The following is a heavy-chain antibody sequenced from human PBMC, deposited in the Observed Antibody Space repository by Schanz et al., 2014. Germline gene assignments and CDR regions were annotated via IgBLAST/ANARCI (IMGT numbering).Heavy chain of an antibody. D-gene: IGHD2-2*01. CDR3: ANVAPASYCLDS. CDR1: GFIFSNSW. CDR2: INGGGGST. J-gene: IGHJ4*02. V-gene: IGHV3-48*04. Sequence: EVQLLESGGGLVQPGGSLRLSCAASGFIFSNSWMSWVRQAPGKGLEWVSYINGGGGSTYYADSVRGRFTISRDNAKSSLFPQMINRAAEVTAFYCCANVAPASYCLDSWGLGTPVTVSS.